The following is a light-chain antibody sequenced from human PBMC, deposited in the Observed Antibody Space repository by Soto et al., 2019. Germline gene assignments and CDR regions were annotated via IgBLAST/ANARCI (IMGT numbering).Light chain of an antibody. V-gene: IGKV3-20*01. CDR3: QQYGSSPWT. Sequence: EIVLTQSPATLSLSPGERATLSCRASQSVSATYLAWYQQRPAQPPRLLIYGTSTRSTGIPDRFIGSGSGTDFTLTITRLEPEDFALYYCQQYGSSPWTFGQGTQVDIK. CDR1: QSVSATY. CDR2: GTS. J-gene: IGKJ1*01.